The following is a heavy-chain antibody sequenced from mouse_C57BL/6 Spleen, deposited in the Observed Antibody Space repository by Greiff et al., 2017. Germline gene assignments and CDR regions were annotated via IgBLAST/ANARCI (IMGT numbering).Heavy chain of an antibody. CDR3: ARVGYDYDHAMDY. CDR2: ISYDGSN. V-gene: IGHV3-6*01. CDR1: GYSITSGYY. J-gene: IGHJ4*01. D-gene: IGHD2-4*01. Sequence: DVKLVESGPGLVKPSQSLSLTCSVTGYSITSGYYWNWIRQFPGNKLEWMGYISYDGSNNYNPSLKNRISITRDTSKNQFFLKLNSVTTEDTATYYCARVGYDYDHAMDYWGQGTSVTVSS.